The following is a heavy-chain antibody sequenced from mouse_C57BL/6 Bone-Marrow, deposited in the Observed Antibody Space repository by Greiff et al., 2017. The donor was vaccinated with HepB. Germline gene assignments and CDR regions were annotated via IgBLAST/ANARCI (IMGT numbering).Heavy chain of an antibody. D-gene: IGHD2-3*01. CDR1: GYTFTDYN. V-gene: IGHV1-18*01. CDR3: ARAGYDGYYVFAY. J-gene: IGHJ3*01. CDR2: INPNNGGT. Sequence: LVKPGASVKIPCKASGYTFTDYNMDWVKQSHGKSLEWIGDINPNNGGTIYNQKFKGKATLTVDKSSSTAYMELRSLTSEDTAVYYCARAGYDGYYVFAYWGQGTLVTVSA.